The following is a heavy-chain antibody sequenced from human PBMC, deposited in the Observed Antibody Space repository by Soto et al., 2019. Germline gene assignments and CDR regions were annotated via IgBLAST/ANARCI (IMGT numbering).Heavy chain of an antibody. D-gene: IGHD2-15*01. V-gene: IGHV5-51*01. J-gene: IGHJ5*02. CDR2: IYPGDSDT. Sequence: PGESLKISCKGSGYSFTSYWIGWVRQMPGKGLEWMGIIYPGDSDTRYSPSFQGQVTISADKSISTAYLQWSSLKASDTAMYYCAAWWWYCSGGSCYKDWFDPWGQGTLVTVSS. CDR1: GYSFTSYW. CDR3: AAWWWYCSGGSCYKDWFDP.